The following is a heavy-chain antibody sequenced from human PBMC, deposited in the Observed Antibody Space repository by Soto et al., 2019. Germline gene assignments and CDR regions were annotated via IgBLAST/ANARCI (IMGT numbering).Heavy chain of an antibody. D-gene: IGHD2-2*01. V-gene: IGHV1-69*13. CDR2: IIPIFGTA. Sequence: GASVKVSCKASGGTFSSYAISWVRQAPGQGLEWMGGIIPIFGTANYAQKFQGRVTITADESTSTAYMELSSLRSEDTAVYYCATNVNQLVPHGMDVWGQGTTVTVSS. J-gene: IGHJ6*02. CDR3: ATNVNQLVPHGMDV. CDR1: GGTFSSYA.